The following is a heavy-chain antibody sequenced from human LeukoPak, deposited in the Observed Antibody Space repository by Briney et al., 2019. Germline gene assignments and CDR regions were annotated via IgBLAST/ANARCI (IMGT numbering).Heavy chain of an antibody. J-gene: IGHJ6*04. D-gene: IGHD6-6*01. V-gene: IGHV4-4*09. CDR2: IYSSGST. CDR1: GGSISGFY. CDR3: ARFTSTRPSDV. Sequence: SETLSLTCSVSGGSISGFYWSWIRQPPGQTLERIGYIYSSGSTNYNPSLQSRVTMSVDTSVNQFSLRLSSVTAADTAVYYCARFTSTRPSDVWGKGTTVTVSS.